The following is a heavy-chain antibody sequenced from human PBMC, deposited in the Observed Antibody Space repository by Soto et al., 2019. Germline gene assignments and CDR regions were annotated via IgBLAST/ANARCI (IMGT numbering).Heavy chain of an antibody. CDR3: ASEEVAGTRGGMDV. J-gene: IGHJ6*02. V-gene: IGHV1-69*02. Sequence: QVQLVQSGAEVKKPGSSVKVSCKASGGTFSSYTISWVRQAPGQGLEWMGRIIPILGIANYAQKFQGRVTITADKSTSTAYMELRSLRSEDTAVYYCASEEVAGTRGGMDVWGQGTTVTVSS. CDR2: IIPILGIA. CDR1: GGTFSSYT. D-gene: IGHD6-19*01.